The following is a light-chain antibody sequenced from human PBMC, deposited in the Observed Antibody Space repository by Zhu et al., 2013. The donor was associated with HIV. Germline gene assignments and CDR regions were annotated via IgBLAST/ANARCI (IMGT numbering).Light chain of an antibody. CDR3: HQSSTYPLT. V-gene: IGKV1-39*01. CDR2: DVS. Sequence: DIQMTQSPSSLSASVGDRVTMTCRASQSISPYLNWYQHKPGRAPKLLMFDVSSLPSGAPSRFTGSGSQTHFTLTIDNFQPDDVGVYYCHQSSTYPLTFGGGTRVEI. CDR1: QSISPY. J-gene: IGKJ4*01.